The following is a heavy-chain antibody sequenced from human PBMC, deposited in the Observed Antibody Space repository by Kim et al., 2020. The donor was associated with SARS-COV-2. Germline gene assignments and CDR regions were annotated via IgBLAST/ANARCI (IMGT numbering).Heavy chain of an antibody. CDR1: GGTFSSYA. V-gene: IGHV1-69*13. D-gene: IGHD4-17*01. CDR2: IIPIFGTA. Sequence: SVKVSCKASGGTFSSYAISWVRQAPGQGLEWMGGIIPIFGTANYAQKFQGRVTITADESTSTVYMELSSLRSEDTAVYYCARALDTVTTPPYYYYGMDVWGQGTTVTISS. CDR3: ARALDTVTTPPYYYYGMDV. J-gene: IGHJ6*02.